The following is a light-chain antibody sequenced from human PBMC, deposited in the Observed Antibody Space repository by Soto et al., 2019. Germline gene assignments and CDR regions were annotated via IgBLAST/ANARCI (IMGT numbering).Light chain of an antibody. CDR3: QQRSNWPPWT. V-gene: IGKV3-11*01. J-gene: IGKJ1*01. Sequence: EIVMTQSPDTLSLSPGERATLSCRASQSVSSYLAWYQQKPGQAPRLLIYDASNRATGIPARFSGSGSGTDFTLTISSLEPEDFAVYYCQQRSNWPPWTFGQGTKWIS. CDR1: QSVSSY. CDR2: DAS.